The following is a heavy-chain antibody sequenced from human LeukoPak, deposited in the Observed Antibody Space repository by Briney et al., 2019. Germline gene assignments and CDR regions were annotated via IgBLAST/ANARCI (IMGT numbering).Heavy chain of an antibody. CDR2: IIPIFGTA. CDR3: ASSYDSSGYYYDSNFDY. V-gene: IGHV1-69*01. J-gene: IGHJ4*02. D-gene: IGHD3-22*01. Sequence: SVKVSCKASGGTFTSYAISWVRQAPGQGLEWMGGIIPIFGTANYAQKFQGRVTITADESTSTAYMELSSLRSEDTAVYYCASSYDSSGYYYDSNFDYWGQGTLVTVSS. CDR1: GGTFTSYA.